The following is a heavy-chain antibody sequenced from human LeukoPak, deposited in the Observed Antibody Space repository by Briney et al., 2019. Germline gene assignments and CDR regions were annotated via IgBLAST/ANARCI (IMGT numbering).Heavy chain of an antibody. CDR2: IKQDGSEK. J-gene: IGHJ4*02. V-gene: IGHV3-7*01. CDR3: ASPRGEDYGYFDY. Sequence: GGSLRLSCAASGFTFSSYWMSWVRQAPGKGLEWVANIKQDGSEKYYADSVKGRFTISRDNAKNSLYLQMNSLRAEDTAVYYCASPRGEDYGYFDYWGQGTLVTVSS. D-gene: IGHD4-17*01. CDR1: GFTFSSYW.